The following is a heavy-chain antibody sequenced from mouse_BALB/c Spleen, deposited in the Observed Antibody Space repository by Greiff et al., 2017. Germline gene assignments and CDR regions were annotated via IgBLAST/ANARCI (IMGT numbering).Heavy chain of an antibody. CDR3: ARYKGYAMDY. CDR1: GFSLTSYG. J-gene: IGHJ4*01. V-gene: IGHV2-9*02. CDR2: IWAGGST. Sequence: QVQLKESGPGLVAPSQSLSITCTVSGFSLTSYGVHWVRQPPGKGMEWLGVIWAGGSTNYNSALMSRLSISKDNSKSQVFLKMNSLQTDDTAMYYCARYKGYAMDYWGQGTSVTVSS. D-gene: IGHD1-3*01.